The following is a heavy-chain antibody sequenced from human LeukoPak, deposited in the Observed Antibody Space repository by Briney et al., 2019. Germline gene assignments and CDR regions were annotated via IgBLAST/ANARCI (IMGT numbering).Heavy chain of an antibody. CDR1: GGSISSYH. CDR2: VDYRGNT. J-gene: IGHJ6*02. D-gene: IGHD2-15*01. CDR3: ARVEVGAANRQWYGMDV. V-gene: IGHV4-59*01. Sequence: SETLSLTCTISGGSISSYHWSWIRQPPGKGLEWIGYVDYRGNTNYNPSLKSRVTISIDTSKGLFSLKLNSVTAADTAVYYCARVEVGAANRQWYGMDVWGQGTTVTVSS.